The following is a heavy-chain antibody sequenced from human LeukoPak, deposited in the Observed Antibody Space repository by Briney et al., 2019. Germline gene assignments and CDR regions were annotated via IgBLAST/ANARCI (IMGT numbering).Heavy chain of an antibody. J-gene: IGHJ3*02. CDR1: GFTFSSYA. CDR2: ISYDGSNK. CDR3: AKFYGGNSPAFDI. Sequence: GGSLRLSCAASGFTFSSYAMHWVRQAPGKGLEWVAVISYDGSNKYYADSVKGRFTISRDNSKNTLYLQMNSLRAEDTAVYYCAKFYGGNSPAFDIWGQGTMVTVSS. D-gene: IGHD4-23*01. V-gene: IGHV3-30*04.